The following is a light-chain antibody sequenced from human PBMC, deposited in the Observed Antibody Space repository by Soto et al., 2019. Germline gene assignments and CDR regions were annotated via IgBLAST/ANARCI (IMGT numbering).Light chain of an antibody. CDR3: QQYGSSPGT. CDR1: ESVSRSL. J-gene: IGKJ1*01. V-gene: IGKV3-20*01. CDR2: GAS. Sequence: EVVLTQSPGTLSLSPGERATLSCRASESVSRSLLAWYQQKPGQAPRFLIYGASSRATGIPDRFSASGSGTDFTLIISRLEPEDFAVYYCQQYGSSPGTFGQGTKVDIK.